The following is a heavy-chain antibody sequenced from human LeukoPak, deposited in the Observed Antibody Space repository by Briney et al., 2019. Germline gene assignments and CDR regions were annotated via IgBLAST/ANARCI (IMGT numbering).Heavy chain of an antibody. CDR1: GGSISSYY. V-gene: IGHV4-4*07. CDR3: ARDVGVAVAGTFDY. CDR2: IYTSGST. J-gene: IGHJ4*02. D-gene: IGHD6-19*01. Sequence: SETLSLTCTVSGGSISSYYWSWIRQPAGKGLEWIGRIYTSGSTNYNPSLKSRVTMSVDTSKDQFSLKLSSVTAADTAVYYCARDVGVAVAGTFDYWGQGTLVTVSS.